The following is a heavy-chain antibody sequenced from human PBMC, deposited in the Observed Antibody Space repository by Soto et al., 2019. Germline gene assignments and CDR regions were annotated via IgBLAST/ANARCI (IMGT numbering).Heavy chain of an antibody. Sequence: PSETLSLTCTVYGGSFSGYYWSWIRQPPGKGLEWIGEINHSGSTNYNPSLKSRVTISVDTSKNQFSLKLSSVTAADTAVYYCARKGSGWYSTKNWFDPWGQGTLVTVSS. CDR1: GGSFSGYY. V-gene: IGHV4-34*01. CDR3: ARKGSGWYSTKNWFDP. CDR2: INHSGST. D-gene: IGHD6-19*01. J-gene: IGHJ5*02.